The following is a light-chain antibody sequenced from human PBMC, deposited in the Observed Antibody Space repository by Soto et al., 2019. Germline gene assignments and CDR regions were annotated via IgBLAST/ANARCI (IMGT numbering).Light chain of an antibody. CDR2: GNS. J-gene: IGLJ1*01. CDR3: QSYDSSLSAYV. V-gene: IGLV1-40*01. Sequence: QSALTQPPSVSGAPGQSVTISCTGSSSDIGTGNDVHWYQQFPGSVPQLLLYGNSNRPSGVPDRFSGSKSDTSASLAITGLQADDEADYYCQSYDSSLSAYVFGSGTKVTVL. CDR1: SSDIGTGND.